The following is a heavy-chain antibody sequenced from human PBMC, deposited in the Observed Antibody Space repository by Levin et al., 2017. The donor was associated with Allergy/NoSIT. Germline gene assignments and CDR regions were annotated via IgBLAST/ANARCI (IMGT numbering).Heavy chain of an antibody. CDR1: GGSIRSGDYY. CDR3: AGSTVTYQTAFDY. D-gene: IGHD4-17*01. V-gene: IGHV4-30-4*01. CDR2: IYYSGST. Sequence: SQTLSLPCTVSGGSIRSGDYYWSWIRQPPGKGLEWIGYIYYSGSTYYNPSLKSRVTISVDTSKNQFSLKLSSVTAADTAVYYCAGSTVTYQTAFDYWGQGTLVTVSS. J-gene: IGHJ4*02.